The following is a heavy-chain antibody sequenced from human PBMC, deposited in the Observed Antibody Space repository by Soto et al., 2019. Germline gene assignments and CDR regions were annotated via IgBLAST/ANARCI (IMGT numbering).Heavy chain of an antibody. J-gene: IGHJ4*02. V-gene: IGHV3-23*01. D-gene: IGHD6-19*01. CDR3: GKDGWGPVPGLLYY. CDR1: GFTFSSYA. CDR2: ISGSGGST. Sequence: EVQLLESGGGLVQPGGSLRLSCAASGFTFSSYAMSWVRQAPGKGLEWVSAISGSGGSTYYADSVKGRFTISRDNSKNTLYLQMNSLRAEDTGVYYCGKDGWGPVPGLLYYWGQGTLVTVSS.